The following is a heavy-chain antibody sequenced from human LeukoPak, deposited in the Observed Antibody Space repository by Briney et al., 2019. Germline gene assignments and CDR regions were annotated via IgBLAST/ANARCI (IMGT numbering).Heavy chain of an antibody. D-gene: IGHD5-24*01. CDR3: ARGGLQQFGRHFFDF. Sequence: PSETLSLTCTVSGGSITGYYWSWIRQPPGKGLEWIGHVSYDWGTAYNPSLKSRVTMLLDTSKKQFSLELTSVTAADTAMYFCARGGLQQFGRHFFDFWGQGNLVAVSS. CDR2: VSYDWGT. J-gene: IGHJ4*02. CDR1: GGSITGYY. V-gene: IGHV4-59*01.